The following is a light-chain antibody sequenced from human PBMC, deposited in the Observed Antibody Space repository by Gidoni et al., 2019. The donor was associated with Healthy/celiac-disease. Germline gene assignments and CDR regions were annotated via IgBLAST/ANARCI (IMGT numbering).Light chain of an antibody. J-gene: IGKJ3*01. CDR2: AES. CDR3: QQSYSTPEVT. V-gene: IGKV1-39*01. CDR1: QSISSY. Sequence: DIQMTQSPSSLSASVGDRVTITCRASQSISSYLNWYQQKPGKAPKLLIYAESSLQSGVPSRFSGSGSGTDFTLTISSLQPEDFATYYCQQSYSTPEVTFGPGTKVEIK.